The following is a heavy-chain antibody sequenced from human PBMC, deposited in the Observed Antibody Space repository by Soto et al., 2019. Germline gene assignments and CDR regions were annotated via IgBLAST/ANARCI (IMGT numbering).Heavy chain of an antibody. CDR2: ISYDGTNT. CDR1: GFTFSDSG. V-gene: IGHV3-30*18. Sequence: QVHLVKSWGGVVQPGMSLRLSCVASGFTFSDSGMHWVRHAPGKGLEWVAAISYDGTNTYYADSVNDRFTISRDNSKNTLYLQVNSLRAEDKAVYYCAKSVRYCLGSSCSPEAFDVWGQGTGVSVSS. D-gene: IGHD2-15*01. J-gene: IGHJ3*01. CDR3: AKSVRYCLGSSCSPEAFDV.